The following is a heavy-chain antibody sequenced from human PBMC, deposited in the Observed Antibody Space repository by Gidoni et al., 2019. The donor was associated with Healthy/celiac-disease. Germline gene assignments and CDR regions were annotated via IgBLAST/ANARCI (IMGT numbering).Heavy chain of an antibody. D-gene: IGHD3-22*01. V-gene: IGHV3-23*01. CDR3: AKAGYYYDSSGYYFSYYFDY. CDR2: ISGSGGST. CDR1: GFTVTSSA. J-gene: IGHJ4*02. Sequence: EVQLLGSGGGLVQPGGSLRLSCPCSGFTVTSSAMSWVRQAQGKGREWVSAISGSGGSTYYADSVKGRFTISRDNSKNTRYLQMNSLRAEDTAVYYCAKAGYYYDSSGYYFSYYFDYWGQGTLVTVSS.